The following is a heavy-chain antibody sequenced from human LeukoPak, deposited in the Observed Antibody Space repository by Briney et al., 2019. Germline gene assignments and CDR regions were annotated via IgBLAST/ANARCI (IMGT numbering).Heavy chain of an antibody. V-gene: IGHV4-39*07. CDR1: GGSISSSSYY. Sequence: PSETLSLTCTVSGGSISSSSYYWGWIRQPPGKGLEWIGSIYYSGSTYYNPSLKSRVTISVDTSKNQFSLKLSSVTAADTAVYYCARGHIAAAGTGINYYYYMDVWGKGTTVTVSS. J-gene: IGHJ6*03. CDR3: ARGHIAAAGTGINYYYYMDV. D-gene: IGHD6-13*01. CDR2: IYYSGST.